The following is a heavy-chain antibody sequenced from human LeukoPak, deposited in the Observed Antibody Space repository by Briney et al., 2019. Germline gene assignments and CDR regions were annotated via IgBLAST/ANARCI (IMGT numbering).Heavy chain of an antibody. J-gene: IGHJ3*02. V-gene: IGHV3-64*01. CDR2: ISDNGRNT. CDR3: ARETTGEAALDI. D-gene: IGHD7-27*01. Sequence: GGSLRLSCAVSGFTFSSYAMHWVRQAPGKGLEYVSAISDNGRNTLYANSVKGRFTISRDNSKNTLYLQMGSLRAEDMAVYYCARETTGEAALDIWGQGTMVTVSS. CDR1: GFTFSSYA.